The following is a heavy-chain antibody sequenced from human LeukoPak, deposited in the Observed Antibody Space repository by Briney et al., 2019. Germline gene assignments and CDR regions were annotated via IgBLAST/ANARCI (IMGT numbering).Heavy chain of an antibody. D-gene: IGHD6-19*01. CDR3: ARGRAGTSDY. J-gene: IGHJ4*02. CDR2: INHSGST. Sequence: GSLRLSCAASGFTFSSYAMSWIRQPPGKGLEWIGEINHSGSTNYNPSLKSRVTISVDTSKNQFSLKLSSVTAADTAVYYCARGRAGTSDYWGQGTLVTVSS. CDR1: GFTFSSYA. V-gene: IGHV4-34*01.